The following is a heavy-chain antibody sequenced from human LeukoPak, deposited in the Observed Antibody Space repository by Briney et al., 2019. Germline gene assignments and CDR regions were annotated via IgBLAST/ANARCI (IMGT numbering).Heavy chain of an antibody. CDR3: ARDPSLSRGSVLNTYYYYYGMDV. CDR2: ISSSSSTI. CDR1: GFTFSSYS. V-gene: IGHV3-48*02. J-gene: IGHJ6*02. D-gene: IGHD4/OR15-4a*01. Sequence: PGGSLRLSCAASGFTFSSYSMNWVRQAPGKGLEWVSYISSSSSTIYYADSVKGRFTISRDNAKNSLYLQMNSLRDEDTAVYYCARDPSLSRGSVLNTYYYYYGMDVWGQGTTVTVSS.